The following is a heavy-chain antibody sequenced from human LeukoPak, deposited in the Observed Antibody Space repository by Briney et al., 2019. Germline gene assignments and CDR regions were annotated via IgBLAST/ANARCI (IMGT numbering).Heavy chain of an antibody. CDR1: GGSISTYY. V-gene: IGHV4-59*01. J-gene: IGHJ2*01. CDR2: VYYSGTT. Sequence: SETLSLTCTVSGGSISTYYWSWIRQPPGKGLEWIWYVYYSGTTNYNYKSSLKSRVTISVDTSKNQFSLRLSSVTAADTAVYYCARSDRDLWYFDLWGRGTLVTVSS. CDR3: ARSDRDLWYFDL.